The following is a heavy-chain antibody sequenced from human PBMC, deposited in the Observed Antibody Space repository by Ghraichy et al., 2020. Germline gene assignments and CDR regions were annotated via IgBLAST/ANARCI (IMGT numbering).Heavy chain of an antibody. D-gene: IGHD3-10*01. CDR1: GFTFSNYA. Sequence: GESLNISCAASGFTFSNYAMVWVRQAPGKGLEWLSLITGSGGSTDYADSVRGRFTISRDNSKNTLYLQMNSLRAEDTAVYYCAKGNGEEWYNWFDAWGQGTLVTVSS. CDR3: AKGNGEEWYNWFDA. V-gene: IGHV3-23*01. J-gene: IGHJ5*02. CDR2: ITGSGGST.